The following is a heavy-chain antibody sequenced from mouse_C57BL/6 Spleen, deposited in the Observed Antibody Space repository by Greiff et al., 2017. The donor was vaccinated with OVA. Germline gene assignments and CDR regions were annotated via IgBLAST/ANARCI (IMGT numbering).Heavy chain of an antibody. CDR3: ARVDYYGSRGGYFDV. V-gene: IGHV1-55*01. D-gene: IGHD1-1*01. J-gene: IGHJ1*03. Sequence: VQLQQPGAELVKPGASVKMSCKASGYTFTSYWITWVKQRPGQGLEWIGDIYPGSGNTNYNEKFKSKATLTVDTSSSTAYMQLSSLTSEDSAVYYGARVDYYGSRGGYFDVWGTGTTVTVSS. CDR2: IYPGSGNT. CDR1: GYTFTSYW.